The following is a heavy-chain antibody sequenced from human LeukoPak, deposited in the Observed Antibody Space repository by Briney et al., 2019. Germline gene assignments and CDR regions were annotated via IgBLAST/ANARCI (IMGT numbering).Heavy chain of an antibody. V-gene: IGHV4-34*01. Sequence: SETLSLTCAVYGGSFIGFYWSWIRQPPGKGLEWIGDINHSGGTNYIPSLKSRVTISVDTSKNQFSLKLTSVTAADTAVYYCATEYCASSSCRFDSWGRGTLVTVSS. D-gene: IGHD2-2*01. CDR2: INHSGGT. CDR3: ATEYCASSSCRFDS. CDR1: GGSFIGFY. J-gene: IGHJ4*02.